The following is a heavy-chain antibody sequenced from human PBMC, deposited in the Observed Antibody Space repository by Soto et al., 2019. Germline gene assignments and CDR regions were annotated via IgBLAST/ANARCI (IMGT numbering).Heavy chain of an antibody. V-gene: IGHV4-59*08. Sequence: SATLSLTCNVSGGYISSHYWSWIRQPPGQGLEWIGYIYYSGSTNYNPSLKSRVTISVDTSKNQFSLKLSSVTAADTAVYYCARASTVTTRGSRNNWFDPWGQGTLVTVS. CDR1: GGYISSHY. CDR3: ARASTVTTRGSRNNWFDP. CDR2: IYYSGST. J-gene: IGHJ5*02. D-gene: IGHD4-17*01.